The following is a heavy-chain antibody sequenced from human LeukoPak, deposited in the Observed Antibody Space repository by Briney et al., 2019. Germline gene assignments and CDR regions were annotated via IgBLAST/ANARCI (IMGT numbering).Heavy chain of an antibody. CDR3: AKGPRIAAAGWDYFDY. D-gene: IGHD6-13*01. Sequence: GGSLRLSCAASGFTFSSYAMSWVRQAPGKGLEWVSAISGSGGSTYYADSVKGRFTISRDNSKNTPYLQMNSLRAEDTAVYYCAKGPRIAAAGWDYFDYWGQGTLVTVSS. CDR2: ISGSGGST. J-gene: IGHJ4*02. CDR1: GFTFSSYA. V-gene: IGHV3-23*01.